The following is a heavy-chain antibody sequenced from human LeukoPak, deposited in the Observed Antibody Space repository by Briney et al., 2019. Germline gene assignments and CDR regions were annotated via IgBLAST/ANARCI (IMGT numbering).Heavy chain of an antibody. CDR1: GGTFSSYA. CDR2: IIPVFGTS. CDR3: ARVSGKGYTYGTSDV. J-gene: IGHJ6*04. V-gene: IGHV1-69*13. Sequence: GASVKVSCKASGGTFSSYAISWVRQAPGQGLEWMGGIIPVFGTSNYAQKFQGRVTITADESTSTAYMELSSLRSEDTAVYYCARVSGKGYTYGTSDVWGKGTTVTVSS. D-gene: IGHD5-18*01.